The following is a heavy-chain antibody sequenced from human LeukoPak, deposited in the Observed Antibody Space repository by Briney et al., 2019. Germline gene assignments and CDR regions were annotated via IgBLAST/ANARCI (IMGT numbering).Heavy chain of an antibody. V-gene: IGHV4-34*01. Sequence: SETLSLTCAVYGGSLSAYYWTWIRQPPGKGLGWIGEINHGGSTNYNPSLKSRVTISIDTSKNQFSLKLSSVTAADTAFYYCARYLDYGGNSRVFQHWGQGTLVTVSS. CDR3: ARYLDYGGNSRVFQH. J-gene: IGHJ1*01. CDR2: INHGGST. CDR1: GGSLSAYY. D-gene: IGHD4-23*01.